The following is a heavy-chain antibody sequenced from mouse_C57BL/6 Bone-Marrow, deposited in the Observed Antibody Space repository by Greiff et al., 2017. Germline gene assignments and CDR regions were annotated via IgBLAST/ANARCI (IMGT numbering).Heavy chain of an antibody. CDR3: ARIGSSYNYYAMDY. V-gene: IGHV1-61*01. CDR1: GYTFTSYW. Sequence: QVQLQQPGAELVRPGSSVKLSCKASGYTFTSYWLDWVKQRPGQGLEWIGNIYPSDSETHYNQKFKDKATLTVDTSSSTAYMQLSSLTSEDSAVYYCARIGSSYNYYAMDYWGQGTSVTVSS. D-gene: IGHD1-1*01. CDR2: IYPSDSET. J-gene: IGHJ4*01.